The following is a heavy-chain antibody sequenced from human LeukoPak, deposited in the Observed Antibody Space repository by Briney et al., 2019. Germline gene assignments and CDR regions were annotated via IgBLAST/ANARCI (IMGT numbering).Heavy chain of an antibody. J-gene: IGHJ4*02. D-gene: IGHD3-22*01. CDR3: ARDTRVGGYYYDSSGYLGEIDY. Sequence: LVKVSCKASGGTFSSYAISWVRQAPGQGLEWMGRIIPILGIANYAQKFQGRVTITADKSTSTAYMELSSLRSEDTAVYYCARDTRVGGYYYDSSGYLGEIDYWGQGTLVTVSS. CDR2: IIPILGIA. V-gene: IGHV1-69*04. CDR1: GGTFSSYA.